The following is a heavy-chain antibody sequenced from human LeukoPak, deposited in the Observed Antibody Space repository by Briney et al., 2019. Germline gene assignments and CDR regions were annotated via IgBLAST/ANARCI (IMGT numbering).Heavy chain of an antibody. CDR3: AKDTFAGYSSSWYSD. CDR1: GFTFSDYY. CDR2: ISSSGSTI. D-gene: IGHD6-13*01. Sequence: GGSLRLSCAASGFTFSDYYMSWIRQAPGKGLEWVSYISSSGSTIYYADSVKGRFTISRDNAKNSLYLQMNSLRAEDTAVYYCAKDTFAGYSSSWYSDWGQGTLVTVSS. V-gene: IGHV3-11*01. J-gene: IGHJ4*02.